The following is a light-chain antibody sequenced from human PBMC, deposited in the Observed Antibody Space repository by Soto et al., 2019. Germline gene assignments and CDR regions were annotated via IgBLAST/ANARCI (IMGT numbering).Light chain of an antibody. J-gene: IGKJ4*01. CDR3: QQYDNLPLT. CDR1: QDISNY. V-gene: IGKV1-33*01. Sequence: DIQMTQSPSSLSAPLGDRVTITCQASQDISNYLNWYQQKPGKAPKLLIYDASNLETGVPSRFCGSGSGTDFTFTISSLQAEDIATYYCQQYDNLPLTFGGGTKVEIK. CDR2: DAS.